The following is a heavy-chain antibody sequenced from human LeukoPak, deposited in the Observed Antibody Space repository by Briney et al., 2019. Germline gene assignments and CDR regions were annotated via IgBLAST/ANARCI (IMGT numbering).Heavy chain of an antibody. CDR3: ARGGGDLPFDY. Sequence: GASVKVSCKASGYTFTSYDINWVRQATGQGLEWMGRMNPNSGKKGYAQKFQRRVTITRNTSISTAYMELSSLRSEDTAVYYCARGGGDLPFDYWGQGTLVTVSS. V-gene: IGHV1-8*03. D-gene: IGHD3-10*01. CDR1: GYTFTSYD. J-gene: IGHJ4*02. CDR2: MNPNSGKK.